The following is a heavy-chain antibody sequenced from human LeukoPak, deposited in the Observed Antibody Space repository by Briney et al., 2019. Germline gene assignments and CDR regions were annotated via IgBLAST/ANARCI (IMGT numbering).Heavy chain of an antibody. V-gene: IGHV3-74*01. D-gene: IGHD6-25*01. Sequence: VGSLRLSCAASGFTLTSYWMHWVRQAPGQGLVWVSRINTDGSSTSYADSVKGRFTISRDNAKNTLYLQMNSLRAEDTAVYYCARERAATGFDYWGQGTLVTVSS. CDR3: ARERAATGFDY. CDR2: INTDGSST. J-gene: IGHJ4*02. CDR1: GFTLTSYW.